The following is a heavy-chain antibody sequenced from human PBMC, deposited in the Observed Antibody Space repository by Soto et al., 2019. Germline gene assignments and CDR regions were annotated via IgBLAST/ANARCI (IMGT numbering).Heavy chain of an antibody. CDR2: IYYSGST. CDR3: ARNDSSGFDY. V-gene: IGHV4-59*01. CDR1: GGSISSYY. D-gene: IGHD3-22*01. J-gene: IGHJ4*02. Sequence: TSETLSLTCTVSGGSISSYYWSWIRQPPGKGLEWIGYIYYSGSTNYNPSLKSRVTMATDTSTSTAYMELRSLRSDDTAVYYCARNDSSGFDYWGQGTLVTVSS.